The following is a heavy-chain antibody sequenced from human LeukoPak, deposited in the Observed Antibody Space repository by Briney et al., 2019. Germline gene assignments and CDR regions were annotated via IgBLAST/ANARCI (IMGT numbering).Heavy chain of an antibody. CDR1: GFTFSSYA. D-gene: IGHD5-24*01. CDR3: AKDLEMATLGYY. V-gene: IGHV3-23*01. CDR2: ISGSGGST. Sequence: PGGSLGLSCAASGFTFSSYAMSWVRQAPGKGLEWVSAISGSGGSTYYADSVKGRFTISRDNSKNTLYLQMNSLRAEDTAVYYCAKDLEMATLGYYWGQGTLVTVSS. J-gene: IGHJ4*02.